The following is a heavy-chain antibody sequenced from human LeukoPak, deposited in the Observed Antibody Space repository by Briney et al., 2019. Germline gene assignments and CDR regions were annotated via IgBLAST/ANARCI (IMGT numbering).Heavy chain of an antibody. D-gene: IGHD6-6*01. CDR2: ICYSGST. CDR1: GGSISSHY. Sequence: SETLSLTCTVSGGSISSHYWSWIRQPPGKGLEWIGYICYSGSTNYNPSLKSRVTISVDTSKNQFSLKLSSVTAADTAVYYCAREGQLVVGSQHNYYYYMDVWGKGTTVTVSS. V-gene: IGHV4-59*11. J-gene: IGHJ6*03. CDR3: AREGQLVVGSQHNYYYYMDV.